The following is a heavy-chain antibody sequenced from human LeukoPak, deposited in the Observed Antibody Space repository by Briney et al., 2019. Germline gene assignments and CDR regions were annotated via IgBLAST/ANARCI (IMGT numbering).Heavy chain of an antibody. Sequence: SQTLSLTCAISGDSVSSNSATWNWIRQSPSRGLEWLGRTYYRSKWYNGYAISVKSRITINPDTSKNQFSLKLSSVTAADTAVYYCARGSSRGMDVWGQGTTVTVSS. J-gene: IGHJ6*02. CDR2: TYYRSKWYN. CDR1: GDSVSSNSAT. V-gene: IGHV6-1*01. CDR3: ARGSSRGMDV.